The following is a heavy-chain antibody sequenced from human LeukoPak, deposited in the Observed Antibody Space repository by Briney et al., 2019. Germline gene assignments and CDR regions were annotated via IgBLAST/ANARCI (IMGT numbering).Heavy chain of an antibody. CDR3: AKAYGVVVVPAAINAFDI. D-gene: IGHD2-2*02. CDR2: ISSSSSYI. CDR1: GFTFSSYS. V-gene: IGHV3-21*04. J-gene: IGHJ3*02. Sequence: GGSLRLSCAASGFTFSSYSMNWVRQAPGKGLEWVSSISSSSSYIYYADSVKGRFTISRDNAKNSLYLQMNSLRAEDTAVYYCAKAYGVVVVPAAINAFDIWGQGTMVTVSS.